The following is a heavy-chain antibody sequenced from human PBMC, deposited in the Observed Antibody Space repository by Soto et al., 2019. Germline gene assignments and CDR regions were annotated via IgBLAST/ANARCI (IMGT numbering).Heavy chain of an antibody. J-gene: IGHJ5*02. CDR2: MNPNSGTA. Sequence: GASVKVSCKASGYTFSSNDINWVRQATGQGLEWMGWMNPNSGTAGYAQKFQGRVTMTRNTSISTAYMELSSLTSEDTAVYYCARGKLVRNWFDPWGQGTLVTVSS. CDR1: GYTFSSND. V-gene: IGHV1-8*01. CDR3: ARGKLVRNWFDP.